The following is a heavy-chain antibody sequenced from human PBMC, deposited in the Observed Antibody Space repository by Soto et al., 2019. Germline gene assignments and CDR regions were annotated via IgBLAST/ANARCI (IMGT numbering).Heavy chain of an antibody. CDR3: AKDGGRDIVLMVYATNDAFDI. J-gene: IGHJ3*02. CDR2: ISGSGGST. D-gene: IGHD2-8*01. Sequence: PGGSLRLSCAASGFTFSSYAMSWVRQAPGKGLEWVSGISGSGGSTYYADSVKGRFTISRDNSKNTLYPQMNSLRAEDTAVYYCAKDGGRDIVLMVYATNDAFDIWGQGTMVTVSS. V-gene: IGHV3-23*01. CDR1: GFTFSSYA.